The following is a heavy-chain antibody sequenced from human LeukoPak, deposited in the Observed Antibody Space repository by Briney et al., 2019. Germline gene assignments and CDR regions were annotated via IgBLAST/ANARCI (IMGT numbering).Heavy chain of an antibody. CDR3: AREGSFDY. CDR2: ITTYNGNT. CDR1: GYTFTSYG. V-gene: IGHV1-18*01. Sequence: ASVKVSCKASGYTFTSYGIIWVRQAPGQGLQWMGGITTYNGNTNYAQNLQGRVTMTTDTSTSTAYMELRNLISDDTAVYFCAREGSFDYWGRGTLVTVSS. J-gene: IGHJ4*02.